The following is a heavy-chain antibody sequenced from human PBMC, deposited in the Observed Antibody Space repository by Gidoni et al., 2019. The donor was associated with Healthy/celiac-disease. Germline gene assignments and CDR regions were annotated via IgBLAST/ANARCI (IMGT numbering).Heavy chain of an antibody. Sequence: EVQLVESGGGLVKPGGSLRLSCAASGFTFGSYSMNWVRQAPGTGLEWVSSISSSSSYIYYAESVKGRCIISRDNAKKSLYLQMNSLRAEDTAVYYCARSYGDYGVFDYWGQGTLVTVSS. CDR2: ISSSSSYI. D-gene: IGHD4-17*01. CDR3: ARSYGDYGVFDY. J-gene: IGHJ4*02. V-gene: IGHV3-21*01. CDR1: GFTFGSYS.